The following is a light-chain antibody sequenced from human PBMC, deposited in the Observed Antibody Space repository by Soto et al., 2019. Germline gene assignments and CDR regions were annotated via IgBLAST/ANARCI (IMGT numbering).Light chain of an antibody. CDR3: QQYSTSPPIT. J-gene: IGKJ5*01. Sequence: IVMTQSPATLSVSPGERATLSCRASQSVSSNLAWYQQKPGQAPRLLIYGASSRATGIPARFSGSGSGADFTLTISSLEPEDFAVYYCQQYSTSPPITFGQGTRLEIK. CDR2: GAS. CDR1: QSVSSN. V-gene: IGKV3-15*01.